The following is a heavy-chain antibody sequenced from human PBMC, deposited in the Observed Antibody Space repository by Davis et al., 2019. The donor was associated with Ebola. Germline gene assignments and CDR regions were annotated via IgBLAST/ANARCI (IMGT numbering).Heavy chain of an antibody. D-gene: IGHD2-2*01. Sequence: GESLKISCAASGFTFSSYAMSWVRQAPGKGLEWVSYISSSSSTIYYADSVKGRFTISRDNAKNSLYLQMNSLRDEDTAVYYCARDPRVVPAALWGTAIYYYYYYMDVWGKGTTVTVSS. CDR3: ARDPRVVPAALWGTAIYYYYYYMDV. V-gene: IGHV3-48*02. CDR1: GFTFSSYA. CDR2: ISSSSSTI. J-gene: IGHJ6*03.